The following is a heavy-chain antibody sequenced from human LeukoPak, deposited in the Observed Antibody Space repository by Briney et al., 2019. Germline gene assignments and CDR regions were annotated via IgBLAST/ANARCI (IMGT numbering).Heavy chain of an antibody. D-gene: IGHD3-10*01. CDR1: GFTFRSYG. CDR2: IRYDGSNK. CDR3: AKDMAPGTMVMGFDY. Sequence: PGGSLGLSCAASGFTFRSYGMHWVRQAPGKGLEGGAFIRYDGSNKYYADSVKGRFTFPGDNSRNKLYLQMNSLRAEDTAVYYCAKDMAPGTMVMGFDYWGQGTLVTVTA. V-gene: IGHV3-30*02. J-gene: IGHJ4*02.